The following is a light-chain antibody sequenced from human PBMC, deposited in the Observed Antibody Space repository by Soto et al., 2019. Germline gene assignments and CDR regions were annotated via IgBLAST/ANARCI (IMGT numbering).Light chain of an antibody. CDR1: NSDVGAFNY. CDR3: SSFTKSNTLV. CDR2: EVS. V-gene: IGLV2-14*01. Sequence: QSALTQPASVSGSPGQSITISCTGTNSDVGAFNYVSWFQHHPGKAPKVMISEVSNRPSGVSDRFSGSKSGNTASLTISGLQADDEADYYCSSFTKSNTLVFGGGTKLTVL. J-gene: IGLJ3*02.